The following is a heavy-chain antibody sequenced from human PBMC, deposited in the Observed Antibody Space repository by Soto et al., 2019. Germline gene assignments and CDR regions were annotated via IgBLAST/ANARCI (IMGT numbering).Heavy chain of an antibody. CDR2: ISSSSSYI. V-gene: IGHV3-21*01. D-gene: IGHD6-13*01. CDR3: ATDGSEYSSSWDTPWYFDL. CDR1: GFTFSSYS. J-gene: IGHJ2*01. Sequence: GGSLRLSCAASGFTFSSYSMNWVRQAPGKGLEWVSSISSSSSYIYYADSVKGRFTISRDNAKNSLYLQMNSLRAEDTAVYYCATDGSEYSSSWDTPWYFDLWGRGTLVTVSS.